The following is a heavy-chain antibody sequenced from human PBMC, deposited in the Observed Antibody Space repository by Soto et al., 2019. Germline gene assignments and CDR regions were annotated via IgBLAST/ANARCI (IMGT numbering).Heavy chain of an antibody. CDR1: GGTFSSYA. J-gene: IGHJ6*02. V-gene: IGHV1-69*13. CDR2: IIPIFGTA. CDR3: ARAKAHYDILTGYYPNYYYYYYSMDV. D-gene: IGHD3-9*01. Sequence: SVKVSCKASGGTFSSYAISWVRQAPGQGLEWMGGIIPIFGTANYAQKFQGRVTITADESTSTAYMELSSLRSEDTAVYYCARAKAHYDILTGYYPNYYYYYYSMDVWGQGTTVTVSS.